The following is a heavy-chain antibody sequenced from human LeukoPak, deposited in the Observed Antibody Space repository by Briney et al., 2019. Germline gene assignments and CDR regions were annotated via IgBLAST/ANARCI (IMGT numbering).Heavy chain of an antibody. Sequence: ASVKVSCKASGYTFTSYGISWVRQAPGQGLEWMGWISTFSGNTNYAQKLQGRVTMTTDTSTSTAYMELRSLRSDDTAVYYCARDQVVGATTPLDYWGQGTLVTVSS. CDR1: GYTFTSYG. CDR2: ISTFSGNT. V-gene: IGHV1-18*01. CDR3: ARDQVVGATTPLDY. J-gene: IGHJ4*02. D-gene: IGHD1-26*01.